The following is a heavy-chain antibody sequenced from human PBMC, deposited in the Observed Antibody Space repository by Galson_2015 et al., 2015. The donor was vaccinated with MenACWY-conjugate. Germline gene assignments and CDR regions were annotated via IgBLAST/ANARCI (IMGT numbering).Heavy chain of an antibody. CDR2: ISSSSSTI. V-gene: IGHV3-48*04. CDR3: ASQTWTAYFDY. J-gene: IGHJ4*02. D-gene: IGHD3/OR15-3a*01. CDR1: GFTFSTYS. Sequence: SLRLSCAASGFTFSTYSMNWVRQAPGKGLEWVSYISSSSSTIYYADSVKGRFTISRDNAKNSLYLQMDSLRTEDTAMYYCASQTWTAYFDYWGQGILVTVSS.